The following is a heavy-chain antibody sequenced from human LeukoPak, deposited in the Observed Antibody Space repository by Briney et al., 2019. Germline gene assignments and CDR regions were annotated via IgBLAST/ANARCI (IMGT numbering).Heavy chain of an antibody. D-gene: IGHD3-9*01. CDR1: GFTFSSYG. Sequence: GGSLRLSCAASGFTFSSYGMHWVRQAPGKGLEWVAFIRYDGSNKYYADSVKGRFTISRDNSKNTLYLQMNSLRAEDTAVYYCARAAPDWGLFDYWGQGTLVTVSS. J-gene: IGHJ4*02. CDR2: IRYDGSNK. CDR3: ARAAPDWGLFDY. V-gene: IGHV3-30*02.